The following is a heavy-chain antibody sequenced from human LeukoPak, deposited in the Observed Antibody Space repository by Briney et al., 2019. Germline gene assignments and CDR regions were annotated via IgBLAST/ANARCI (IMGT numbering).Heavy chain of an antibody. V-gene: IGHV4-38-2*02. CDR3: AGRSCGDGWCYAVDY. Sequence: SETLSLTCSVSGYSINNGFYWGWIRPSPGKGLEWIGGVSHIGTTNYNPSLRSRVTISVDTSKMQFSLKMNSMSAADTAVYYCAGRSCGDGWCYAVDYWGQGILVTVSS. D-gene: IGHD2-21*01. CDR1: GYSINNGFY. CDR2: VSHIGTT. J-gene: IGHJ4*02.